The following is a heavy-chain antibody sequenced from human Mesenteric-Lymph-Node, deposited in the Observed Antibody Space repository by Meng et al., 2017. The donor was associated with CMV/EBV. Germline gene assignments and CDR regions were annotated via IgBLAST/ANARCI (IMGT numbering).Heavy chain of an antibody. D-gene: IGHD1-26*01. Sequence: GESLKISCAASGFAFSSYWMDWVRQAPGKGLEWVATIKEDGSQRYFVDSVKGRFTISRDNAKNSLYLQMNSLRAEDTAVYYCARGGIGDDFDYWGQGTLVT. J-gene: IGHJ4*02. V-gene: IGHV3-7*01. CDR1: GFAFSSYW. CDR3: ARGGIGDDFDY. CDR2: IKEDGSQR.